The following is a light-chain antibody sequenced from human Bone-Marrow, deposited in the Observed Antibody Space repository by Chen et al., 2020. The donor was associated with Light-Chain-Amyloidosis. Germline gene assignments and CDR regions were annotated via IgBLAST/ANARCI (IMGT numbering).Light chain of an antibody. CDR1: SSDGGGYNY. CDR3: SSFTSRSTRV. Sequence: QSALTQPASVSGSPGQSITISCTGTSSDGGGYNYVSWYQHHPGEAPKLMIYEVSNRPSGVSNRFSGSKSGNTASLTISGLQAEDEADYYCSSFTSRSTRVFGGGTKLTVL. CDR2: EVS. J-gene: IGLJ3*02. V-gene: IGLV2-14*01.